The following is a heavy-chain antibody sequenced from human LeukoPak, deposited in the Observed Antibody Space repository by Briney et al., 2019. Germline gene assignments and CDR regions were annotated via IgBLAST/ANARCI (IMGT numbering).Heavy chain of an antibody. CDR1: GGSISSYY. CDR3: ARAGYDFRSGYYGRCWFDP. V-gene: IGHV4-59*01. D-gene: IGHD3-3*01. CDR2: IYYSGST. J-gene: IGHJ5*02. Sequence: PSETLSLTCTVSGGSISSYYWSWIRQPPGKGLEWIGYIYYSGSTNYNPSLKSRVTISVDTSKNQFSLKLSSVTAADTAVYYCARAGYDFRSGYYGRCWFDPWGQGTLVTVSS.